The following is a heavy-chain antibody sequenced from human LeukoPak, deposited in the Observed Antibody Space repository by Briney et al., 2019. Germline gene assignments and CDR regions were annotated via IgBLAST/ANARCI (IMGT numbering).Heavy chain of an antibody. Sequence: PGGSLRLSCAASGFTFSSYGMHWVRQAPGKGLEWVAVIWYDGSNKYYADSVKGRFTISRDNSKNTLYLQMNSLRAEDTAVYYCAKDQTYDSSGYYYSPDYWGQGTLVTVSS. V-gene: IGHV3-30*02. CDR3: AKDQTYDSSGYYYSPDY. J-gene: IGHJ4*02. CDR1: GFTFSSYG. D-gene: IGHD3-22*01. CDR2: IWYDGSNK.